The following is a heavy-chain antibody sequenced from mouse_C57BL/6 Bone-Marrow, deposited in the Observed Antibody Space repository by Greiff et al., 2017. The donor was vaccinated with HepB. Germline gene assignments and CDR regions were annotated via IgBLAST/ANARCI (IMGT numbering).Heavy chain of an antibody. D-gene: IGHD2-3*01. CDR3: VRSDGYRYYYAMDY. J-gene: IGHJ4*01. CDR2: IRSKSSNYAT. V-gene: IGHV10-3*01. Sequence: EVQRVESGGGLVQPKGSLKLSCAASGFTFNTYAMHWVRQAPGKGLEWVARIRSKSSNYATYYADSVKDRFTISRDDSQSMLYLQMNNLKTEDTAMYYCVRSDGYRYYYAMDYWGQGTSVTVSS. CDR1: GFTFNTYA.